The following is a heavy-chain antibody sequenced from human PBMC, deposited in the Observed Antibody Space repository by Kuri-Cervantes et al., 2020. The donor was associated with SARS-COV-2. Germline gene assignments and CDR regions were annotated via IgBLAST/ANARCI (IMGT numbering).Heavy chain of an antibody. CDR3: AKDPIYRGTYDLGKLDS. V-gene: IGHV3-48*03. CDR1: GFTFSSYE. CDR2: ISSSGSTI. J-gene: IGHJ4*02. D-gene: IGHD3-3*01. Sequence: GESLKISCAASGFTFSSYEMNWVRQAPGKGLEWVSYISSSGSTIYYADSVKGRFTISRDSSKNTLYLEMNSLRVEDTAVYYCAKDPIYRGTYDLGKLDSWGQGALVTVSS.